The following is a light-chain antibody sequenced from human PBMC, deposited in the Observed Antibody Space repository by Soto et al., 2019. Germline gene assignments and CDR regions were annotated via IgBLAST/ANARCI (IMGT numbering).Light chain of an antibody. V-gene: IGKV2-30*02. Sequence: DILMTQSPLSLPVTLGQPASISCRSSQSLVHSDGNTYLNWFQQRPGQSPRRLIYKASNRDSGVPDRFSGSGSGTDFTLSISRVEADDVGVYYCMQGITFTFGQGTKVDIK. CDR3: MQGITFT. J-gene: IGKJ1*01. CDR1: QSLVHSDGNTY. CDR2: KAS.